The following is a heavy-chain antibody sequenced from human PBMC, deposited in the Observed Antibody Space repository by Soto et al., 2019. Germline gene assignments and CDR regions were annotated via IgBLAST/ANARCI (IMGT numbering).Heavy chain of an antibody. V-gene: IGHV4-34*01. Sequence: SETLSLTCAVYGGSFSGYYWSWIRQPPGNGLEWIGEINHSGSTNYNPSLKSRVTISVDTSKNQFSLKLSSVTAADTAVYYCARGRIAAAVGLLTYGMDVWGQGTTVTVSS. J-gene: IGHJ6*02. CDR2: INHSGST. CDR1: GGSFSGYY. D-gene: IGHD6-13*01. CDR3: ARGRIAAAVGLLTYGMDV.